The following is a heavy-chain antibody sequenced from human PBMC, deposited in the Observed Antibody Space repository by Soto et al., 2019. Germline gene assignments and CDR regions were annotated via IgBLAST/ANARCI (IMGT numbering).Heavy chain of an antibody. D-gene: IGHD6-19*01. CDR1: VFNFSGHY. CDR3: ARHTSGWHYYDY. J-gene: IGHJ4*02. Sequence: GGSLRLSCAASVFNFSGHYMNWIRQAPGKGLEWVSYISGSSRYTNFADSVKGRFTISRDNAKNSLYLQMNSLRAEDTAVYYCARHTSGWHYYDYWGQGTTVTVSS. CDR2: ISGSSRYT. V-gene: IGHV3-11*06.